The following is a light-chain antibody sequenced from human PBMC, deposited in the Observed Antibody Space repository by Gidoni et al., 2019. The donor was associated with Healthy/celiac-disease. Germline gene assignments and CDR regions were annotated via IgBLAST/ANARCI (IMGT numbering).Light chain of an antibody. CDR3: QAWDSSTYV. Sequence: TGQTASITCSGVKLGDKYACWYQQKPGQSPVLVIYQDSKRPSGIPERFSGSNSGNTATLTISGTQAMDEADYYCQAWDSSTYVFGTGTKVTV. V-gene: IGLV3-1*01. J-gene: IGLJ1*01. CDR2: QDS. CDR1: KLGDKY.